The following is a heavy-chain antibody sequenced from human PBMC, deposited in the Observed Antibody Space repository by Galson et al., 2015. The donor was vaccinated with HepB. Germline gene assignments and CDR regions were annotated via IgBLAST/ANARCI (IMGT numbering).Heavy chain of an antibody. J-gene: IGHJ6*02. V-gene: IGHV3-30*04. CDR2: ISYDGSNK. D-gene: IGHD2-15*01. Sequence: SLRLSCAASGFTFSSYAMHWVRQAPGKGLEWVAVISYDGSNKYYADSVKGRFTISRDNSKNTLYLQMNSLRAEDTAVYYCARGGRNPLAYYYYYGMDVWGQGTTVTVSS. CDR1: GFTFSSYA. CDR3: ARGGRNPLAYYYYYGMDV.